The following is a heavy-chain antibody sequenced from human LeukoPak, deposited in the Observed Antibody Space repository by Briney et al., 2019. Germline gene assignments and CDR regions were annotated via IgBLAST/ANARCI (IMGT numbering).Heavy chain of an antibody. D-gene: IGHD5-24*01. V-gene: IGHV3-23*01. CDR1: GFTFSSYA. CDR3: AKKRKVATTLFDY. Sequence: QPGGSLRLSCAASGFTFSSYAMSWVRQAPGKGLEWVSAISGSGGSTYYADSVKGRFTISRDNSKNTLYPQMNSLRAEDTAVYYCAKKRKVATTLFDYWGQGTLVTVSS. CDR2: ISGSGGST. J-gene: IGHJ4*02.